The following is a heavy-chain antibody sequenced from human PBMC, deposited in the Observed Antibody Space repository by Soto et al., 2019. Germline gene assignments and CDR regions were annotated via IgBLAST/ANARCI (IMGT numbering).Heavy chain of an antibody. CDR1: GGSISSYY. Sequence: QVQLQESGPGLVKPSETLSLTCTVSGGSISSYYWSWIRQPPGKGLEWMGYIYYSGSTNYNPSLKSRVTISVDTSKNQFSLKLSSVTAADTAVYYCARGLLQYNWFDPWGQGTLVTVSS. CDR3: ARGLLQYNWFDP. J-gene: IGHJ5*02. V-gene: IGHV4-59*01. D-gene: IGHD4-4*01. CDR2: IYYSGST.